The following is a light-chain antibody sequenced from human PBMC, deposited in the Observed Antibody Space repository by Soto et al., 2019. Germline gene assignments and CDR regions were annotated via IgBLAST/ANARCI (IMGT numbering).Light chain of an antibody. Sequence: QSVLNQPPSASETPGQRVTISCSGRTSDIGSNAVNWYQQLPGTAPKLLIYTNNQRPSGVPDRFSGSKSGTSASLAISGLQSEDEADYYCAAWDDSLNGYVFGTGTKLTVL. CDR1: TSDIGSNA. CDR3: AAWDDSLNGYV. J-gene: IGLJ1*01. V-gene: IGLV1-44*01. CDR2: TNN.